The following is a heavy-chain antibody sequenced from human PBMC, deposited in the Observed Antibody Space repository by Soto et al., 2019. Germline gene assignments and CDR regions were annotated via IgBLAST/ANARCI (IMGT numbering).Heavy chain of an antibody. CDR2: IYYSGSS. Sequence: PSETLSLTCTVSGGSISNYYCIWIRQPPGKGLEWIGYIYYSGSSTYNPSLKSRVTISVDASKNQFSLKLSSVTAADTAVYYCAGGAMDHYYYYGMDVWGQGTTVTVS. J-gene: IGHJ6*02. CDR1: GGSISNYY. CDR3: AGGAMDHYYYYGMDV. D-gene: IGHD3-16*01. V-gene: IGHV4-59*01.